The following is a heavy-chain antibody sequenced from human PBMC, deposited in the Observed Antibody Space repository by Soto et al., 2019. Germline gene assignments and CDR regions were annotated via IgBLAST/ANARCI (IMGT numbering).Heavy chain of an antibody. D-gene: IGHD3-16*01. CDR3: ARGSSIDAYNFVGGAFGI. CDR1: GGTFSSYA. J-gene: IGHJ3*02. V-gene: IGHV1-69*06. Sequence: SVEVSCKASGGTFSSYAISWVRQAPGQGLEWMGGIIPIFGTANYAQKFQGRVTITADKSTSTAYMELSSLRSEDTAVYYCARGSSIDAYNFVGGAFGIWGQGTMVTVSS. CDR2: IIPIFGTA.